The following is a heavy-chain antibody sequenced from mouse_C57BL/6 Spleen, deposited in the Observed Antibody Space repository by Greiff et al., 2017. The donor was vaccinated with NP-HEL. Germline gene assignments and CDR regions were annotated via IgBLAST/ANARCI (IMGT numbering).Heavy chain of an antibody. CDR1: GYAFSSSW. Sequence: QVQLQQSGPELVKPGASVKISCKASGYAFSSSWMNWVKQRPGKGLEWIGRIYPGDGDTNYNGKFKGKATLTADKSSSTAYMQLSSLTSEDSAVYFCASGYQRGYFDVWGTGTTVTVSS. CDR3: ASGYQRGYFDV. V-gene: IGHV1-82*01. J-gene: IGHJ1*03. CDR2: IYPGDGDT. D-gene: IGHD2-14*01.